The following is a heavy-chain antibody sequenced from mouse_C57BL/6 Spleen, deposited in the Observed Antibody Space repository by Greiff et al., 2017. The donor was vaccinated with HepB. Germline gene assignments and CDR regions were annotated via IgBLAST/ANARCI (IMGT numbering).Heavy chain of an antibody. CDR3: ARDRGRGYAMDY. J-gene: IGHJ4*01. D-gene: IGHD3-1*01. CDR1: GFTFSSYA. V-gene: IGHV5-4*01. CDR2: ISDGGSYT. Sequence: EVKLVESGGGLVKPGGSLKLSCAASGFTFSSYAMSWVRQTPEKRLEWVATISDGGSYTYYPDNVKGRFTISRDNVKNNLYLQMSHLKSEDTAMYYCARDRGRGYAMDYWGQGTSVTVSS.